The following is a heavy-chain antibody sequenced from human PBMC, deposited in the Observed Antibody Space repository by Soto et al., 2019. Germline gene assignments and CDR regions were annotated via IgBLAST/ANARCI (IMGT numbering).Heavy chain of an antibody. D-gene: IGHD2-15*01. CDR1: GFTFSTYA. J-gene: IGHJ3*02. CDR3: ARLYCSASSCYSVGGFDI. Sequence: QVQLVESGGGVVQPGGSLRLSCAASGFTFSTYAMHWVRQAPGKGLEWVALVWFVGSDKYSSDSVKGGFTISRDNSKNTLYLQMNSLRAEDTAVYYCARLYCSASSCYSVGGFDIWGQGTMVTVSS. V-gene: IGHV3-33*01. CDR2: VWFVGSDK.